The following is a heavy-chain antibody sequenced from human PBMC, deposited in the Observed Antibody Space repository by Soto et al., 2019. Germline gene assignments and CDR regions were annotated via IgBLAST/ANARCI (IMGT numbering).Heavy chain of an antibody. CDR3: ARQYCSGGSCYREFDY. D-gene: IGHD2-15*01. V-gene: IGHV1-18*01. J-gene: IGHJ4*02. CDR2: ISAYNGNT. CDR1: GYNFTSYG. Sequence: ASVKVSGKASGYNFTSYGISWVQQAPGQGLEWMGWISAYNGNTNYAQKLQGRVTMTTDTSTSTAYMELRSLRSDDTAVYYCARQYCSGGSCYREFDYWGQGTLVTAPQ.